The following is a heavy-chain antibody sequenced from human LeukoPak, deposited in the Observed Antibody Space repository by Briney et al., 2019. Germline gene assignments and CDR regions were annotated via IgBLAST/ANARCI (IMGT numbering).Heavy chain of an antibody. CDR2: IYWDDDK. CDR3: AYYYDSSGYYYANWFDP. V-gene: IGHV2-5*02. J-gene: IGHJ5*02. CDR1: GFSLSTRGEG. D-gene: IGHD3-22*01. Sequence: SGPTLVNPPQTLTLTCTFSGFSLSTRGEGVGWIRQPPGKALAWLALIYWDDDKRYSPSLKSRLTITKDTSKNQVVLTMTNMDPVDTATYYCAYYYDSSGYYYANWFDPWGQGTLVTVSS.